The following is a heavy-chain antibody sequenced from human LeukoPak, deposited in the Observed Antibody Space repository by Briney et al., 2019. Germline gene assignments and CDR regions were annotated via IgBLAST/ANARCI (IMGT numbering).Heavy chain of an antibody. J-gene: IGHJ4*02. V-gene: IGHV3-23*01. CDR1: GFTFSSYV. Sequence: GGSLRLSCAASGFTFSSYVMSWVRQAPGKGLEWVSSISNSGGSTYYADSVKGRFTISRDNSKNTLYLQMDSLRAEDTAVYYCALYRYSSGWFGSFDYWGQGTLVTVSS. D-gene: IGHD6-19*01. CDR3: ALYRYSSGWFGSFDY. CDR2: ISNSGGST.